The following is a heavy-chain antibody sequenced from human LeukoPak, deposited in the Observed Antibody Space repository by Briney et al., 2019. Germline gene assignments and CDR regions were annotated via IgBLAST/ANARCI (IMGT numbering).Heavy chain of an antibody. D-gene: IGHD3-22*01. Sequence: GGSLRLSCAASGFTFSNYAMAWVRQIPGKGLEWVSIISGSGDTYQIDSVKGRFTISRDNSKNTLYLQMNSLRAEDTAVYYCAKDPSSSGYKDYWGQGTLVTVSS. V-gene: IGHV3-23*01. J-gene: IGHJ4*02. CDR2: ISGSGDT. CDR3: AKDPSSSGYKDY. CDR1: GFTFSNYA.